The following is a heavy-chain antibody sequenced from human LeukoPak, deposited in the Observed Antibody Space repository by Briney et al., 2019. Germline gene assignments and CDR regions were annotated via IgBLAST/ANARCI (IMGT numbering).Heavy chain of an antibody. CDR3: ARETAHCGGDCFDY. CDR1: GFTFSTYE. J-gene: IGHJ4*02. D-gene: IGHD2-21*01. V-gene: IGHV3-48*03. Sequence: GGSLRLSCAASGFTFSTYEFNWVRQAPGKGLEWVAYIGVGGNSIYYADSVRGRFTTSRDNAQNSLYLEMNSLRVEDTALYYCARETAHCGGDCFDYWGQGTLVTVSS. CDR2: IGVGGNSI.